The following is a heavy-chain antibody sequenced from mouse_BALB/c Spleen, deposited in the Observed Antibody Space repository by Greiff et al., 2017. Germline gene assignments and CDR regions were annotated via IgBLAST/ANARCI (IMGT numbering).Heavy chain of an antibody. Sequence: DVQLQESGPGLVKPSQSLSLTCTVTGYSITSDYAWNWIRQFPGNKLEWMGYISYSGSTSYNPSLKSRISITRDTSKNQFFLQLNSVTTEDTATYYCARGDGGSWFAYWGQGTLVTVSA. CDR2: ISYSGST. CDR1: GYSITSDYA. D-gene: IGHD1-1*02. J-gene: IGHJ3*01. V-gene: IGHV3-2*02. CDR3: ARGDGGSWFAY.